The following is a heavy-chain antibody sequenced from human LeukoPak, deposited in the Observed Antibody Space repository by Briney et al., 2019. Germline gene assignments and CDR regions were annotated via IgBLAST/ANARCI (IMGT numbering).Heavy chain of an antibody. D-gene: IGHD5-24*01. Sequence: PSETLSLTCAVYGGSFSGYYWSWIRQPPGKGLEWIGEINHSGSTYYNPSLKSRVTISVDTSKNQFSLKLSSVTAADTAVYYCARESNSPLDCWGQGTLVTVSS. V-gene: IGHV4-34*01. CDR2: INHSGST. CDR3: ARESNSPLDC. J-gene: IGHJ4*02. CDR1: GGSFSGYY.